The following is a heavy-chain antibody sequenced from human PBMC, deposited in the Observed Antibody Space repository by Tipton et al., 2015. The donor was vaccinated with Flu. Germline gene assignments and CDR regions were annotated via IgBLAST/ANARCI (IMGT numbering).Heavy chain of an antibody. D-gene: IGHD5-24*01. CDR1: GASISYGSHY. CDR2: IHTRGAT. CDR3: ARGAPVNSDGSNDP. Sequence: TLSLTCTVSGASISYGSHYWSWIRQPAGKGLEWIGRIHTRGATYYNPSLKSRVTISVDTTQNQFSLKLNSVTAADTAVYFCARGAPVNSDGSNDPWGQGTLVTVSS. J-gene: IGHJ5*02. V-gene: IGHV4-61*02.